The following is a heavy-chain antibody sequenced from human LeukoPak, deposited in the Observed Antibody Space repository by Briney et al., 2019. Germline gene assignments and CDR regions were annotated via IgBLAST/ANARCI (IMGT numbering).Heavy chain of an antibody. Sequence: ASVKVSCKASGYIFTYYYMQWFRQAPGQGLEWMGWINPNSGGTNYAQKFQGRVTMTRDTSISTAYMELSRLRSDDTAVYYCARDGSGEVYWGQGTLVTVSS. CDR1: GYIFTYYY. CDR2: INPNSGGT. CDR3: ARDGSGEVY. J-gene: IGHJ4*02. V-gene: IGHV1-2*02. D-gene: IGHD6-19*01.